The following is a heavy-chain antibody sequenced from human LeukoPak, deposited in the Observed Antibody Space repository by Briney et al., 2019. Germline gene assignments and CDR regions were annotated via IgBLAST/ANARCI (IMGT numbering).Heavy chain of an antibody. CDR3: ARTYYYGSGTDAFDI. CDR1: GFTFSSYG. D-gene: IGHD3-10*01. Sequence: PGGSLRLSCAASGFTFSSYGMHWVRQAPGKGLEWVAVISYDGSNKYYADSVKGRFTISRDHAKNSLYLQMNSLRAEDTAVYYCARTYYYGSGTDAFDIWGQGTMVTVSS. J-gene: IGHJ3*02. V-gene: IGHV3-30*03. CDR2: ISYDGSNK.